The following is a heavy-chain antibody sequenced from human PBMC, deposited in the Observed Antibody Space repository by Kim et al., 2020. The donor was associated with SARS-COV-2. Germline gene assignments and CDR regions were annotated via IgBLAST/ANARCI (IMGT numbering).Heavy chain of an antibody. V-gene: IGHV1-2*05. CDR3: ARGRDYGDYEGFDY. D-gene: IGHD4-17*01. CDR1: GYTFTGYY. J-gene: IGHJ4*02. CDR2: INPNSGGT. Sequence: ASVKVSCKASGYTFTGYYMHWVRQAPGQGLEWMGRINPNSGGTNYAQKCQGRVTMTRDTSISTAYMELSRLRSDDTVVYYCARGRDYGDYEGFDYWGQGTLVTVSS.